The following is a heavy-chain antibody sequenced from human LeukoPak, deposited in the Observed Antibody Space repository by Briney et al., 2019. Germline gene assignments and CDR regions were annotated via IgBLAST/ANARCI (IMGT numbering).Heavy chain of an antibody. CDR2: IYYSGST. CDR1: GGSISSYY. V-gene: IGHV4-59*01. CDR3: ARASGWYRELND. Sequence: SETLSLTCTVSGGSISSYYWSWIRQPPGKGLEWIGYIYYSGSTNYNPSLKSRVTISVDTSKNQFSLKLSSVTAADTAVYYCARASGWYRELNDWGQGTLVTVSS. D-gene: IGHD6-19*01. J-gene: IGHJ4*02.